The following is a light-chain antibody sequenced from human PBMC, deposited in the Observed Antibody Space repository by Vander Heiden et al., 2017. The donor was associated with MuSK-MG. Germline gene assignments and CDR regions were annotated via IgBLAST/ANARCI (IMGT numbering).Light chain of an antibody. J-gene: IGLJ2*01. Sequence: QSALTQPPSPSGSPGQSVTISCTGTSSDVGGYNYVSWYQQHPGKAPKLMIYEVSKRPSGVPDRFSGSKSGNTASLIVSGLQAEDEADYYCSSYAGRNNLVFGGGTKLTVL. CDR2: EVS. V-gene: IGLV2-8*01. CDR1: SSDVGGYNY. CDR3: SSYAGRNNLV.